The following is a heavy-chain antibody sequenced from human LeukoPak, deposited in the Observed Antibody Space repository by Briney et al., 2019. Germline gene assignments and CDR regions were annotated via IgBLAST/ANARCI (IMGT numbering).Heavy chain of an antibody. D-gene: IGHD3-16*01. CDR1: GFTFNTYA. CDR3: ARLQLPPGLTDY. J-gene: IGHJ4*02. V-gene: IGHV3-23*01. CDR2: ISDSGGST. Sequence: PGGSLRLSCAASGFTFNTYAMSWVRQAPGKGLEWVSGISDSGGSTYYADSVKGRFTISRDNSKNTLYLQLNSLRAEDTSIYYCARLQLPPGLTDYWGQGTLVTVSS.